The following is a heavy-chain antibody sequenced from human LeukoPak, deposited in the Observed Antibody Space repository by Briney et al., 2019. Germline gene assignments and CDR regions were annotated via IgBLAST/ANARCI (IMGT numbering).Heavy chain of an antibody. J-gene: IGHJ4*02. Sequence: ASVKVSCKASGYTFTSYDINWVRQATGQGLEWMGWMNPNSGDTGYVQNFQGRVTMTRNTSISTAYMELSSLRSEDTAVYYCARGQERGYGYNYFDSGGKGTLVPAPS. CDR1: GYTFTSYD. D-gene: IGHD5-18*01. CDR2: MNPNSGDT. CDR3: ARGQERGYGYNYFDS. V-gene: IGHV1-8*01.